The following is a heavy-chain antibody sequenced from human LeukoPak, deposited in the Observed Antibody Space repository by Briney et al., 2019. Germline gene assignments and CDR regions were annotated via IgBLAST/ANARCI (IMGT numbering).Heavy chain of an antibody. CDR3: ARSLVN. V-gene: IGHV1-2*02. J-gene: IGHJ4*02. Sequence: ASVKVSCKASGYNFTGNYIHWARQAPGQGLEWMGWINSKSGGTKYAQQFQDRITLTRDTSIRTAYMELRSLTSDDTAMYYCARSLVNWGRGTLVTVSS. CDR1: GYNFTGNY. CDR2: INSKSGGT. D-gene: IGHD6-6*01.